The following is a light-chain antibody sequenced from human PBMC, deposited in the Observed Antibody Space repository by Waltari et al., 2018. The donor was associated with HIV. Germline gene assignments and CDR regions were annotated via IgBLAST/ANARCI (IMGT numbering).Light chain of an antibody. J-gene: IGKJ4*01. Sequence: SASVGDRVTITCRASQSISSLLAWYQQKPGKAPDLLLYEASYLESGVPSRFSGSGSGTQFSLTISSLQPDDVATYYCQQYIRYPVTFGGGTKVEI. CDR2: EAS. V-gene: IGKV1-5*03. CDR3: QQYIRYPVT. CDR1: QSISSL.